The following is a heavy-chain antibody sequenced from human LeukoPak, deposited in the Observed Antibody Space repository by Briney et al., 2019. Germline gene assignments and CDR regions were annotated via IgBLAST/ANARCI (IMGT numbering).Heavy chain of an antibody. D-gene: IGHD1-26*01. Sequence: SETLSLTCTVSGDSISSYYWSWIRQPAGKGLESIGRMYSSGTTHYSPSLKSRITMSVDTSKNQFSLRLSSVTAADTAVYYCAREGGSYRSFDYWGQGTLVTVSS. CDR2: MYSSGTT. V-gene: IGHV4-4*07. CDR1: GDSISSYY. J-gene: IGHJ4*02. CDR3: AREGGSYRSFDY.